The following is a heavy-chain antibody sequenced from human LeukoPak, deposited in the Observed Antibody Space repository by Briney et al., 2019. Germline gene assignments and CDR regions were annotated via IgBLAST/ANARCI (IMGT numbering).Heavy chain of an antibody. CDR3: ARRTVTTDDAFDI. V-gene: IGHV3-21*01. J-gene: IGHJ3*02. D-gene: IGHD4-11*01. Sequence: GGSLRLSCAASGFTFSSYGMHWVRQAPGKGLEWVSSISSSSSYIYYADSVKGRFTISRDNAKNSLYLQMNSLRAEDTAVYYCARRTVTTDDAFDIWGQGTMVTVSS. CDR2: ISSSSSYI. CDR1: GFTFSSYG.